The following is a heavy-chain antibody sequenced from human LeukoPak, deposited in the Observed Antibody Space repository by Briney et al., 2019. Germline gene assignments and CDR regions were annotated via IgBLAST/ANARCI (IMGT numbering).Heavy chain of an antibody. V-gene: IGHV3-7*01. Sequence: PGGSLRLSCAASGFTFSDYNMNWVRQAPGKGLEWVAAIKQGGSDKFYVDSVKGRFTISGDNAKNSLYLEMNSLRVEDTAVYYCARDTFGLWGQGTLVTVSS. CDR3: ARDTFGL. CDR1: GFTFSDYN. CDR2: IKQGGSDK. D-gene: IGHD2/OR15-2a*01. J-gene: IGHJ4*02.